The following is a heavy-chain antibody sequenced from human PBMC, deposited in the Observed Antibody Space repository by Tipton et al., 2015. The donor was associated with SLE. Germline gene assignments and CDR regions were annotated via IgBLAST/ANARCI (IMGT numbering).Heavy chain of an antibody. Sequence: SLRLSCVASGFSFSSSWMHWVRQAPGKGLVWVSRIKSDGSYTTYADSVRGRFTISRDNAKSTLYLQMSSLRAEDTAVYYCARGDSGYNVVWGQGTLVTVSS. CDR2: IKSDGSYT. CDR1: GFSFSSSW. J-gene: IGHJ4*02. CDR3: ARGDSGYNVV. V-gene: IGHV3-74*03. D-gene: IGHD5-12*01.